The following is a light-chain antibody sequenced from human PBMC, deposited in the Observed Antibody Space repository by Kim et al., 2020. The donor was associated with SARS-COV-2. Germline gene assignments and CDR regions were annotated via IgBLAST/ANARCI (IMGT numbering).Light chain of an antibody. Sequence: LSPGKRATLSCRARQSISGYLAWYQQKPGQAPRLLIYDASDRATGIPARFSGSESGTDFTLTISSLEPEDFAVYYCQQRSIWPWTFGQGTKVDIK. V-gene: IGKV3-11*01. CDR2: DAS. J-gene: IGKJ1*01. CDR3: QQRSIWPWT. CDR1: QSISGY.